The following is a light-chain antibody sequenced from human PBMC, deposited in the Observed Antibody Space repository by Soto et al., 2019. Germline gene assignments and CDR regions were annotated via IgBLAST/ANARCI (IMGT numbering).Light chain of an antibody. CDR1: SSNIGADFD. CDR2: GNV. CDR3: QSYDSGPIVI. V-gene: IGLV1-40*01. J-gene: IGLJ2*01. Sequence: QSVMTQPPSVSAAPGQKVTISCTGSSSNIGADFDVHWYQQLPGTAPKLLIYGNVYRPSGVPDRFSGSKSDTSASLAITGLQAEDEADYYCQSYDSGPIVIFGGGTKVTVL.